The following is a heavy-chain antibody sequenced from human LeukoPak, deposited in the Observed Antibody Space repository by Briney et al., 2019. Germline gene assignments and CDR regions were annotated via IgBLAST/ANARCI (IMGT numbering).Heavy chain of an antibody. J-gene: IGHJ4*02. CDR3: ARRGPGYYGSGSYYNFNY. D-gene: IGHD3-10*01. V-gene: IGHV4-34*01. Sequence: SETLSLTCAAYGGSFSGYYWSWIRQPPGKGLEWIGEINHSGSTNYNPSLKSRVTISVDTSKNQFSLKLSSVTAADTAVYYCARRGPGYYGSGSYYNFNYWGQGTLVTVSS. CDR1: GGSFSGYY. CDR2: INHSGST.